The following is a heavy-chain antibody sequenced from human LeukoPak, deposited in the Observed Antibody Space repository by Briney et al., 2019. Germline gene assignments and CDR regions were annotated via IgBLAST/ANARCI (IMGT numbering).Heavy chain of an antibody. CDR2: ISGSGGNT. Sequence: PGRSLRLSCAASGFTFSSYAMSWVRQAPGNGLEWVSAISGSGGNTYYAASVKGRFTISRDNSKNTLYLQMNSLRAEDTAVYYCAKVPFSAAGTAYFDYWGQGTLVTVSS. J-gene: IGHJ4*02. D-gene: IGHD6-13*01. V-gene: IGHV3-23*01. CDR1: GFTFSSYA. CDR3: AKVPFSAAGTAYFDY.